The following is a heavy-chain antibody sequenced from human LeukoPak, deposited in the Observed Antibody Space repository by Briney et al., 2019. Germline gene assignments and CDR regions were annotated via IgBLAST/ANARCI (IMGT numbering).Heavy chain of an antibody. CDR2: IYYSGNT. D-gene: IGHD1-26*01. J-gene: IGHJ4*02. CDR3: ARSSGAYRSFDY. V-gene: IGHV4-59*01. Sequence: SETLSLTCTVSVGSINSYYWTWIRQPPGKGLEWIGYIYYSGNTNYNPSLKGRVAISVDTSNNQFSLKVSSVTAADTAVYYCARSSGAYRSFDYWGQGTLVPVSS. CDR1: VGSINSYY.